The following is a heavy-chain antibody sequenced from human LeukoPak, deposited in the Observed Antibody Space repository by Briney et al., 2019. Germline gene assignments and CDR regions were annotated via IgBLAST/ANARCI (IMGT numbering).Heavy chain of an antibody. D-gene: IGHD6-19*01. CDR2: IGSGGDT. V-gene: IGHV3-23*01. J-gene: IGHJ3*02. CDR3: AKVRVAVAFDAFDI. Sequence: PGGSLRLSCAASGFTFSNYAMTWVRLAPGKGLEWVSSIGSGGDTYYVDSVKGRFTISRDNSKNTLYLQMNSLRAEDTAVYYCAKVRVAVAFDAFDIWGQGTMVTVSS. CDR1: GFTFSNYA.